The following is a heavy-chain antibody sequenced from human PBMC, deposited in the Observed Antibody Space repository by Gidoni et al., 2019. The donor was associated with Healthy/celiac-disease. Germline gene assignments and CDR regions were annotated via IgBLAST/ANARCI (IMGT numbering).Heavy chain of an antibody. CDR1: GFPFSSYA. D-gene: IGHD3-10*01. Sequence: QVQLVESGGGVVQPGRSLRLSCAASGFPFSSYAMHWVRQAPGKGLEWGAVISYDGSNKYYADSVKGRFTISRDNSKNTLYLQMNSLRAEDTAVYYCARDHGSGSSLDYWGQGTLVTVSS. CDR2: ISYDGSNK. CDR3: ARDHGSGSSLDY. V-gene: IGHV3-30*04. J-gene: IGHJ4*02.